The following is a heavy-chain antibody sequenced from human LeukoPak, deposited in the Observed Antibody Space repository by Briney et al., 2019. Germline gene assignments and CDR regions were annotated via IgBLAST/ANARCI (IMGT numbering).Heavy chain of an antibody. CDR2: IIPILGIA. CDR3: ARDMGYYGSGSYYRDCYFDY. CDR1: GGTFSSYA. V-gene: IGHV1-69*04. J-gene: IGHJ4*02. Sequence: SVKVSCKASGGTFSSYAISWVRQAPGQGLEWMGRIIPILGIANYAQKFQGRVTITADKSTSTAYMELSSLRSEDTAVYYCARDMGYYGSGSYYRDCYFDYWGQGTLVTVSS. D-gene: IGHD3-10*01.